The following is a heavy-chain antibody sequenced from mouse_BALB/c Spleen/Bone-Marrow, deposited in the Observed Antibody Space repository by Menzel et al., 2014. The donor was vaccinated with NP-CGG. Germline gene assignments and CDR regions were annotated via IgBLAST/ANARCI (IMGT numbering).Heavy chain of an antibody. Sequence: AASAVDFSRYWMTWVRQAPGKGLEWIGEINPDSSTINYTPSLKEKFIISRDNAKNTLYLQMSKVRSEDTALYYCAKPGYYGYQDVWGAGTTVTVSS. CDR2: INPDSSTI. D-gene: IGHD1-2*01. CDR3: AKPGYYGYQDV. CDR1: AVDFSRYW. V-gene: IGHV4-1*02. J-gene: IGHJ1*01.